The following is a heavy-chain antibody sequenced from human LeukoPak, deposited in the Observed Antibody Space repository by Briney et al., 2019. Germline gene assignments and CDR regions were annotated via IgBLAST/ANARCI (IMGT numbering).Heavy chain of an antibody. J-gene: IGHJ4*02. Sequence: GGSLRLSCAASGFTFSRYGMHWVRQAPGKGLEWVSFIRYDGSNKYYADSVKGRFSISRDNSKNTLYLQMNSLRGEDTAIYYCVADRVGVPGFYLDSWGQGTLVIVSS. CDR2: IRYDGSNK. D-gene: IGHD1-26*01. CDR1: GFTFSRYG. V-gene: IGHV3-30*02. CDR3: VADRVGVPGFYLDS.